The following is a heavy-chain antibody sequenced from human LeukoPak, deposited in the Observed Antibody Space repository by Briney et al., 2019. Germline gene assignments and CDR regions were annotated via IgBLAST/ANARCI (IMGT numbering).Heavy chain of an antibody. J-gene: IGHJ4*02. V-gene: IGHV1-18*01. D-gene: IGHD3-10*01. CDR2: ISAYNGNT. Sequence: ASVKVSCKASGGTFSSYAISWVRQAPGQGLEWMGWISAYNGNTNYAQKLQGRVTMTTDTSTSTAYMELRSLRSDDTAVYYCARGLERYYGSGSQPFDYWGQGTLVTVSS. CDR1: GGTFSSYA. CDR3: ARGLERYYGSGSQPFDY.